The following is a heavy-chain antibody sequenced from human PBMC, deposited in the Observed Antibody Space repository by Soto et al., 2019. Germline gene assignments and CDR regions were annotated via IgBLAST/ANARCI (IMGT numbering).Heavy chain of an antibody. J-gene: IGHJ4*02. CDR1: GFTFSSYA. CDR2: ISGSGGST. Sequence: GGSLRLSCAASGFTFSSYAMSWVRQAPGKGLEWVAAISGSGGSTNYADSVKGRFTISRDNSKNTLYLQMNSLRAEDTAVYYCAKSPTRYYFDYWGQGTLVTVSP. V-gene: IGHV3-23*01. CDR3: AKSPTRYYFDY.